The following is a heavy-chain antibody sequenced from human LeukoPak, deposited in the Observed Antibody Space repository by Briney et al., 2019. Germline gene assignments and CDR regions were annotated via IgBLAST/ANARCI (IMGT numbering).Heavy chain of an antibody. Sequence: GGSLRLSCAASGFTFSNAWMSWVRQAPGKGLEWVGRIKSKTDGGTTDYAAPVKGRFTISRDDSKNTLYLQMNSLKTEDTAVYYCTTDKNYDSSGFDPWGQGTLVTVSS. D-gene: IGHD3-22*01. V-gene: IGHV3-15*01. CDR3: TTDKNYDSSGFDP. CDR2: IKSKTDGGTT. CDR1: GFTFSNAW. J-gene: IGHJ5*02.